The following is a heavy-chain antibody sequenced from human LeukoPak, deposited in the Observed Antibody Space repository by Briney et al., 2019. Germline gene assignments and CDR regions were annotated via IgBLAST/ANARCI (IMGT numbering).Heavy chain of an antibody. Sequence: GESLKISCKGSGYRFTTYWIGWVRQMPGKGLEWMGIIYPGDSDTRYSPSFQGQVTISADKSISTAYLQWSSLKASDTAMYYCARRQTHNYDILTGPFDYWGQGTLVTVSS. D-gene: IGHD3-9*01. CDR3: ARRQTHNYDILTGPFDY. CDR2: IYPGDSDT. J-gene: IGHJ4*02. CDR1: GYRFTTYW. V-gene: IGHV5-51*01.